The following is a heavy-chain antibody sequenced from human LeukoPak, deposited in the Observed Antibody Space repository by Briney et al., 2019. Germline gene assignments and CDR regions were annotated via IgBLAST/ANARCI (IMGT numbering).Heavy chain of an antibody. CDR1: GGSFSGYY. CDR2: INNSGST. J-gene: IGHJ4*02. V-gene: IGHV4-34*01. Sequence: SETLSLTCAVYGGSFSGYYLSWIRQPPGKGLEWVGEINNSGSTNYNPSLKSRVTISVETSKNQFSLKLSSVTAADTAVYYCARTYYYYSSGYYYSDYWGQGTLVIVSS. CDR3: ARTYYYYSSGYYYSDY. D-gene: IGHD3-22*01.